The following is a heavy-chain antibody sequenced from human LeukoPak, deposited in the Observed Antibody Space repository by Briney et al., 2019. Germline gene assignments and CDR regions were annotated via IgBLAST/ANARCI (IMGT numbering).Heavy chain of an antibody. CDR2: ISWNSGTI. CDR1: GFTYDDYA. D-gene: IGHD3-16*01. Sequence: HPGGSLRLSCAASGFTYDDYAMHWVRQAPGKGLEWVSGISWNSGTIGYADSVKGRFTISRDNAKNSLYLQMNSLRAEDTAVYYCATAYGDNDYVFGWGQGTLVTVSS. V-gene: IGHV3-9*01. CDR3: ATAYGDNDYVFG. J-gene: IGHJ4*02.